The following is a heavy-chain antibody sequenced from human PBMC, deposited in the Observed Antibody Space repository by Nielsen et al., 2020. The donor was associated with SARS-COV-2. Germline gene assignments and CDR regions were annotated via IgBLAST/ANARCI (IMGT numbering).Heavy chain of an antibody. CDR3: ARSTSTSYPFDP. Sequence: SETLSLTCTVSGGSINSYYWNWIRQPPGKGLEWIGYIYSSGRTNDNPSLKSRVTISVDTSKNQFSLKLSSVTAADTAVYYCARSTSTSYPFDPWGRGTLVTVSS. J-gene: IGHJ5*02. CDR1: GGSINSYY. D-gene: IGHD2-2*01. V-gene: IGHV4-59*01. CDR2: IYSSGRT.